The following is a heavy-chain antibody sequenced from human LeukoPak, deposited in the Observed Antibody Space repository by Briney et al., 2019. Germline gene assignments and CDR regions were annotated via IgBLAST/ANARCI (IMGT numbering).Heavy chain of an antibody. V-gene: IGHV2-5*02. CDR1: GFSLDTNGVA. D-gene: IGHD6-19*01. CDR2: IYWDDDE. J-gene: IGHJ4*02. CDR3: VHRLGGWYSPFDV. Sequence: SGPTLLKPTQTLTLTCSFSGFSLDTNGVAVAWVRQPPGKGLEWLGLIYWDDDERYSPSLKTRLTITKDTSRNQVVLTITNMDPVDTGTYYCVHRLGGWYSPFDVWGQGTLVSVSS.